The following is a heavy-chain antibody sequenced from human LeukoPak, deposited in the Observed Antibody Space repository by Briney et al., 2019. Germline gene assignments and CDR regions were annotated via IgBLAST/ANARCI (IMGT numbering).Heavy chain of an antibody. Sequence: ASVKVSSKASGYTFTSYGISWVRQAPGERLEWMGWISAYNANTNYAQKLQGRVTMTTDTSTSTAYMELRSLRSDDTAVYYCARVLRRLGNVFDYWGQGTLVTVSS. CDR3: ARVLRRLGNVFDY. V-gene: IGHV1-18*01. CDR2: ISAYNANT. J-gene: IGHJ4*02. CDR1: GYTFTSYG. D-gene: IGHD3-16*01.